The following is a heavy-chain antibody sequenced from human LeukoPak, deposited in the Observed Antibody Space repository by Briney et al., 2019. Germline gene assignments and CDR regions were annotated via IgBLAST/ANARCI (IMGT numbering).Heavy chain of an antibody. V-gene: IGHV1-46*01. CDR1: GYTFTSYY. J-gene: IGHJ6*02. D-gene: IGHD6-19*01. CDR3: ARDLPVYSSGWYNYYYYGMDV. Sequence: ASVKVSCKASGYTFTSYYMRWVRQAPGQGLEWMGIINPSGGSTSYAQKFQGRVTMTRDTSTSTVYMELSSLRSEDTAVYYCARDLPVYSSGWYNYYYYGMDVWGQGTTVTVSS. CDR2: INPSGGST.